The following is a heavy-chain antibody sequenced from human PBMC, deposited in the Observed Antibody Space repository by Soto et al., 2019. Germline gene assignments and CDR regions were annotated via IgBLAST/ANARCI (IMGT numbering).Heavy chain of an antibody. CDR2: ISNNGNT. CDR1: GFTVSSNY. CDR3: AGARIRGVFDY. J-gene: IGHJ4*02. V-gene: IGHV3-66*01. D-gene: IGHD3-10*01. Sequence: GGSLRLSCAASGFTVSSNYMSWFRQAPGKGLEWVSVISNNGNTYYADSVKGRFTISRDNSMNILYLQMNSLRVEDTALYYCAGARIRGVFDYWGQGTLVTVPQ.